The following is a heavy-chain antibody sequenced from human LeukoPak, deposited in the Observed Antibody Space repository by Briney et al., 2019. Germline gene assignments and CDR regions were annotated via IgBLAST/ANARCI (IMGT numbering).Heavy chain of an antibody. CDR3: ARGGLGYCSSTSCYMFDP. Sequence: GGSLRLSCAASGFTFSSYSMNWVRQAPGKGLEWVSSISSSSSYIYYADSVKGRFTISRDNAKNSLYLQMNSLRAEDTAVYYCARGGLGYCSSTSCYMFDPWGQGTLVTVS. J-gene: IGHJ5*02. CDR2: ISSSSSYI. V-gene: IGHV3-21*01. D-gene: IGHD2-2*02. CDR1: GFTFSSYS.